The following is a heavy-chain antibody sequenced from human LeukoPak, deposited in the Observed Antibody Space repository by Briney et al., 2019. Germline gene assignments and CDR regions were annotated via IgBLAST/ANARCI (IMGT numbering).Heavy chain of an antibody. Sequence: SETLSLTCAVSGGSFSGYYWSWIRQPPGKGLEWIGEINHSGSTNYNPSLKSRVTISVDTSKNQFSLKLSSVTAADTAVYYCARGTSHPRITIFGVVTPFDYWGQGTLVTVSS. CDR2: INHSGST. CDR3: ARGTSHPRITIFGVVTPFDY. D-gene: IGHD3-3*01. CDR1: GGSFSGYY. V-gene: IGHV4-34*01. J-gene: IGHJ4*02.